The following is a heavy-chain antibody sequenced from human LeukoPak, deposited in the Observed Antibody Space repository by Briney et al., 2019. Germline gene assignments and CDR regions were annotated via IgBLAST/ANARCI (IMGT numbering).Heavy chain of an antibody. CDR2: TYYRSKWYN. CDR1: GDSVSSNSAA. D-gene: IGHD2/OR15-2a*01. Sequence: SQTLSLTCAISGDSVSSNSAAWNWIRQSPSGGLEWLGRTYYRSKWYNDYAVSVKSRIPINPDRSKNQVSLQMNSVPPEDTAVYYCARETTSLFDSWGPGTLVTVSS. CDR3: ARETTSLFDS. J-gene: IGHJ4*02. V-gene: IGHV6-1*01.